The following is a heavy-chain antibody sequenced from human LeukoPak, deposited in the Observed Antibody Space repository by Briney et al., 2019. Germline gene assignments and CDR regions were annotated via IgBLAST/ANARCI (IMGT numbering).Heavy chain of an antibody. CDR2: IRRKANGSTT. J-gene: IGHJ4*02. D-gene: IGHD3-3*01. V-gene: IGHV3-49*04. Sequence: GRSLRLSCPPAGSTLGVYAMSWVRQAAGNGPEWVGFIRRKANGSTTEYAGAVKRRLTISRDDSKSIAYLKMNSLKREDTAVYYCTSGLYYDSWSDLFDYWGQGTLGTVS. CDR1: GSTLGVYA. CDR3: TSGLYYDSWSDLFDY.